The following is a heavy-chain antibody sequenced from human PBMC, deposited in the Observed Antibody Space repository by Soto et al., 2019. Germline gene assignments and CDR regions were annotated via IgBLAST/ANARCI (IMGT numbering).Heavy chain of an antibody. Sequence: QVQLVQSGAEVKKPGSSVKVSCKASGGTFSSYTISWVRQAPGQGLEWMGRIIPILGIANYAQKCQGRVTITADKSTSTAYMELSSLRSEDTAVDYCARNGGGYRGYVSCWGQGTLVTVSS. D-gene: IGHD5-12*01. CDR3: ARNGGGYRGYVSC. CDR2: IIPILGIA. CDR1: GGTFSSYT. V-gene: IGHV1-69*02. J-gene: IGHJ4*02.